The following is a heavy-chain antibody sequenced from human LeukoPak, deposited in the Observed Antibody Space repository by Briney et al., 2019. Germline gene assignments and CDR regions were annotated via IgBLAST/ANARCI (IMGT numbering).Heavy chain of an antibody. CDR1: GYSISSGYD. D-gene: IGHD1-26*01. CDR3: ARPIVGATPSFDY. V-gene: IGHV4-38-2*02. CDR2: IYHSGST. Sequence: SETLSLTCTVSGYSISSGYDWGWIRQPPGKGLEWIGSIYHSGSTYYNPSLKSRVTISVDTSKNQFSLKLSSVTAADTAVYYCARPIVGATPSFDYWGQGTLVTVSS. J-gene: IGHJ4*02.